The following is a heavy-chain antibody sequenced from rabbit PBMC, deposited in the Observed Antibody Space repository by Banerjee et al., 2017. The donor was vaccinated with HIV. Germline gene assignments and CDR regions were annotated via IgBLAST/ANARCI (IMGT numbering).Heavy chain of an antibody. CDR3: AKSGTDVTYWDL. J-gene: IGHJ6*01. CDR1: GFSFNSNYY. Sequence: QSLEESGGDLVKPGASLTLTCTASGFSFNSNYYICWVRQAPGKGLEWIACIYAGSSGVKFYASWVNGRFTISKTSSTTVTLQMTSLTAADTATYFCAKSGTDVTYWDLWGQGTLVTVS. CDR2: IYAGSSGVK. D-gene: IGHD4-1*01. V-gene: IGHV1S40*01.